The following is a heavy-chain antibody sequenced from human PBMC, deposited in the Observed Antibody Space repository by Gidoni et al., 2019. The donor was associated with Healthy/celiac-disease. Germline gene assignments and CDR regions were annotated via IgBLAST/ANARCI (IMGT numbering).Heavy chain of an antibody. V-gene: IGHV3-21*01. J-gene: IGHJ4*02. CDR2: ISSSSSYI. D-gene: IGHD6-6*01. CDR3: ARGRLGRFEYSSLAYFDY. Sequence: EVQLVESGGGLVKPGGSLRLSCAASGFTVSSYSMNWVRQAPGKGLEWVSSISSSSSYIYYADSVKGRFTISRDNAKNSLYLQMNSLRAEDTAVYYCARGRLGRFEYSSLAYFDYWGQGTLVTVSS. CDR1: GFTVSSYS.